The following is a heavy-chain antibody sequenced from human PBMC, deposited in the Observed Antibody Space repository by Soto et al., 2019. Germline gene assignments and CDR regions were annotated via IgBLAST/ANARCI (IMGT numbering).Heavy chain of an antibody. CDR2: INPSGGST. V-gene: IGHV1-46*01. Sequence: AALKSSCTKTGYTFTSYSMHWVRQAPGQGLEWMGIINPSGGSTSYAQKFQGRVTMTRDTSTSTVYMELSSLRSEDTAMYYCARDSVLRSHNWNYGTPSEKYNWFDPRGQLPLVPVS. CDR1: GYTFTSYS. CDR3: ARDSVLRSHNWNYGTPSEKYNWFDP. D-gene: IGHD1-7*01. J-gene: IGHJ5*02.